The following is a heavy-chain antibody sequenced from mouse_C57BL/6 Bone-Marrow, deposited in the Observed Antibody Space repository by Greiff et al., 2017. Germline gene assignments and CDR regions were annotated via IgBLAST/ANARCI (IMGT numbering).Heavy chain of an antibody. Sequence: QVQLQQSGAELVKPGASVTVSCKASGYTFTSYWMHWVKQRPGQGLEWIGRIHPSDSDTTYNPKFKGKATLTVDKSSSTAYMQLSSLTSEDSAVYYYARWVSIYYGNYFFYAMDYWGQGTTGTVSS. CDR2: IHPSDSDT. D-gene: IGHD2-1*01. CDR1: GYTFTSYW. V-gene: IGHV1-74*01. CDR3: ARWVSIYYGNYFFYAMDY. J-gene: IGHJ4*01.